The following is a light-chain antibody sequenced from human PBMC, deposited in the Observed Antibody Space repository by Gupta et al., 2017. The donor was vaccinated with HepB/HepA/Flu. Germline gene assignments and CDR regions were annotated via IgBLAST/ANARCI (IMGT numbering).Light chain of an antibody. J-gene: IGKJ2*01. CDR1: QSITNY. Sequence: DIQMTQSPSSLSASVGDRVTITCRASQSITNYLSWYQQKPGKAPKVLIYGASNLQSGVPSRFSGSGSGTDFTLTISNLQPEDFATYYCQQRHSTPSTFGQGTKLEIK. CDR2: GAS. CDR3: QQRHSTPST. V-gene: IGKV1-39*01.